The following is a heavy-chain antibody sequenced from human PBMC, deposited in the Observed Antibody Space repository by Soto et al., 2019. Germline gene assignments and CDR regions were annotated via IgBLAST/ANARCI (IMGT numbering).Heavy chain of an antibody. D-gene: IGHD3-10*01. Sequence: GGSLRLSCVASGLTFGSRAMSWVRQSPGEGLEWVSTITDTGGDAKYADSVRGRFAISRDNSKNTLYLQMSTLRAEDSAIYFCVRGSKDPYPGSRIFDFWGRGTLVTVYS. CDR2: ITDTGGDA. J-gene: IGHJ4*02. V-gene: IGHV3-23*01. CDR3: VRGSKDPYPGSRIFDF. CDR1: GLTFGSRA.